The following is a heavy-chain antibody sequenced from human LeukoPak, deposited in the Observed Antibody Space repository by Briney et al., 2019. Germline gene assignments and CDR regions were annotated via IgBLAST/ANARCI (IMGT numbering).Heavy chain of an antibody. CDR1: GPIFRNNS. J-gene: IGHJ5*02. D-gene: IGHD6-13*01. Sequence: GGSLTLSWAVSGPIFRNNSMGWVRQPPGEGLGWVSAIIAIGGRTYYADSVKGRFSISRDNSKNTMYQQMNSLRAEDTAVYYCAKAGGSSWYDTWGQGILVTVSS. CDR3: AKAGGSSWYDT. V-gene: IGHV3-23*01. CDR2: IIAIGGRT.